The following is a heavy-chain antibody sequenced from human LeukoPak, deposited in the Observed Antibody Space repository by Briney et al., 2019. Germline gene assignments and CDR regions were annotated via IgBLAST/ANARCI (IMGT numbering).Heavy chain of an antibody. V-gene: IGHV3-48*03. J-gene: IGHJ4*02. CDR3: ARGGRASDFDY. CDR2: ISRSGSTI. CDR1: GFTFSSYE. Sequence: GGSLRLSCAASGFTFSSYEMNWVRQAPGKGLEWVSYISRSGSTIYYADSVKGRFTISRDNAKNSLYLQMNSLRAEDTAVYYCARGGRASDFDYWGQGTLVTVSS. D-gene: IGHD3-16*01.